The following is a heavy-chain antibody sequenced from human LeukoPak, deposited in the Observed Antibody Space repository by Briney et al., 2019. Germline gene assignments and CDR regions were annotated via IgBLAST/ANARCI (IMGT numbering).Heavy chain of an antibody. CDR3: ARRYSWDSSGYCTHFDY. J-gene: IGHJ4*02. V-gene: IGHV5-51*01. CDR2: IYPGDSDT. Sequence: GESLKISCKGSGCSFTSYWIGWVRQMPGKGLEWMGIIYPGDSDTRYSPSFQGQVTISADKSISTAYLQWSSLKASDTAMYYCARRYSWDSSGYCTHFDYWGQGTLVTVSS. D-gene: IGHD3-22*01. CDR1: GCSFTSYW.